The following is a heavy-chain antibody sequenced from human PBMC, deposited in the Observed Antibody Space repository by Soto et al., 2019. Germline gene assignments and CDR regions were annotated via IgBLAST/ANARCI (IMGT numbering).Heavy chain of an antibody. V-gene: IGHV3-30*18. D-gene: IGHD5-12*01. CDR2: ISYDGSNK. CDR1: GFTFSSYG. Sequence: SGGSLRLSCAASGFTFSSYGMHWVRQAPGKGLEWVTVISYDGSNKYYADSVKGRFTISRDNSKNTLYLQMNSLRAEDTAVYYCAKDKGYDSYYHYYGMDIWGQGTTVTVSS. CDR3: AKDKGYDSYYHYYGMDI. J-gene: IGHJ6*02.